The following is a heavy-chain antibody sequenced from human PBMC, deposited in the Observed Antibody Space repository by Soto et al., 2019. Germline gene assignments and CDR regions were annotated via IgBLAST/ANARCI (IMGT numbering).Heavy chain of an antibody. CDR3: ARVVYQLLIMDV. J-gene: IGHJ6*03. D-gene: IGHD2-2*01. CDR1: GYTFTSYG. V-gene: IGHV1-18*01. CDR2: ISAYNGNT. Sequence: QVQLVQSGAEVKKPGASVKVSCKASGYTFTSYGISWVREAPGQGLEWMGWISAYNGNTNYAQKLQGRVTMTTDTSTSTAYMEMRSLRSDDTALYYSARVVYQLLIMDVWGKGTTVTLSS.